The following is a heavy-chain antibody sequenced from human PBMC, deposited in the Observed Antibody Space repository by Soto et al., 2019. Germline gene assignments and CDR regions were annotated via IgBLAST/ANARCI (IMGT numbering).Heavy chain of an antibody. J-gene: IGHJ4*02. V-gene: IGHV3-11*01. CDR2: ISSIGSTI. Sequence: PGGSLRLSCAAPGFTFTDYYMSWNRQFPGKGLVWVSYISSIGSTIYYADSVKGRFTISRDNAKNSLYLQMNSLRAEDTAVYYCARAGHIVLMVYAIRSGDDYWGQGP. CDR3: ARAGHIVLMVYAIRSGDDY. D-gene: IGHD2-8*01. CDR1: GFTFTDYY.